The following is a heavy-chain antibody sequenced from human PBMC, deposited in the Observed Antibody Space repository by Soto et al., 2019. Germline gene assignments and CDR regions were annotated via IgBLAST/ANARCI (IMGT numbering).Heavy chain of an antibody. V-gene: IGHV3-30*18. J-gene: IGHJ5*02. CDR2: ISYDGSNK. CDR3: AKDSPPHTWEFLNWFAP. D-gene: IGHD1-26*01. CDR1: GFTFSSYG. Sequence: QVQLVESGGGVVQPGRSLRLSCAASGFTFSSYGMHWVRQAPGKGLEWVAVISYDGSNKYYADSVKGRFTISRDNSKNTLYLQMNSLRAEDTAVYYCAKDSPPHTWEFLNWFAPWGQGTLVTVSS.